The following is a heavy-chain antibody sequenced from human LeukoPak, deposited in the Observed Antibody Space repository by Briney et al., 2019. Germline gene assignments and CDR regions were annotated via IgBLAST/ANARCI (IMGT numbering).Heavy chain of an antibody. D-gene: IGHD3-22*01. J-gene: IGHJ4*02. V-gene: IGHV3-23*01. Sequence: TGGSLRLSCAASGFTFTSYAMSWVRQAPGKGLEWVSFIAPGGITTSYADSVKGRFTISRDNPRKTLYMQMNSLRDEGTALYYCAIMHGYYDGSGYWVQWGQGALVTVSS. CDR2: IAPGGITT. CDR3: AIMHGYYDGSGYWVQ. CDR1: GFTFTSYA.